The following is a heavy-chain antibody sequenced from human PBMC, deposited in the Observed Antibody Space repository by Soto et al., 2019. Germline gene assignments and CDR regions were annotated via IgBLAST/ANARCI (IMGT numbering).Heavy chain of an antibody. CDR2: IYYSGST. CDR3: ARGRVVRGEPFDY. D-gene: IGHD3-10*01. V-gene: IGHV4-39*01. J-gene: IGHJ4*02. Sequence: PWETLSLTCTVSGGSISSSSYYWGWIRQPPGKGLEWIGSIYYSGSTYYDPSLKSRVTISVDTSKNQFSLKLSSVTAADTAVYYCARGRVVRGEPFDYWGQGTLVTVSS. CDR1: GGSISSSSYY.